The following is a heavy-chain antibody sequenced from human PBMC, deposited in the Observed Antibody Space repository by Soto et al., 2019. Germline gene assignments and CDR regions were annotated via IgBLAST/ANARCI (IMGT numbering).Heavy chain of an antibody. V-gene: IGHV4-59*08. CDR3: ARRYRDASDI. CDR1: GGSISSYY. D-gene: IGHD1-20*01. Sequence: QVQLQESVPGLVKPSETLSLACTVSGGSISSYYWSWLRQPPGKALEWIGYIYYNGSTNYNPSLNSRVTISVDTAKNQSSLKLSSVTAADTAVYYCARRYRDASDIWGKGTTVTVSS. J-gene: IGHJ3*02. CDR2: IYYNGST.